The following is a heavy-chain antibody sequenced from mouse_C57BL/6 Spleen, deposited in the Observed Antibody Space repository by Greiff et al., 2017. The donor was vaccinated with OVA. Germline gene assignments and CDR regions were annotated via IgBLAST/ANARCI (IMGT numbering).Heavy chain of an antibody. CDR1: GYTFTTYP. CDR3: ARQRDGYYGYFDY. V-gene: IGHV1-47*01. J-gene: IGHJ2*01. D-gene: IGHD2-3*01. Sequence: LVESGAELVKPGASVKMSCKASGYTFTTYPIEWMKQNHGKSLEWIGNFHPYNDDTKYNEKFKGKATLTVEKSSSTVYLELSRLTSDDSAVYYGARQRDGYYGYFDYWGQGTTLTVSS. CDR2: FHPYNDDT.